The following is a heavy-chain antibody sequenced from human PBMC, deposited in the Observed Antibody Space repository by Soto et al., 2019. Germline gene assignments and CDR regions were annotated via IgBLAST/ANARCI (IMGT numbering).Heavy chain of an antibody. CDR1: GFSFSTYA. CDR2: ISGSGGT. Sequence: GGSLRLSCVATGFSFSTYAMYWVRQAPGKGLEWVSTISGSGGTYYADSVKGRLTISRDNSKNTVFLQMSSLRVEDAAVYFCAKEGRLGYCSSTSCYLDYWGPGTLVTVSS. V-gene: IGHV3-23*01. J-gene: IGHJ4*01. CDR3: AKEGRLGYCSSTSCYLDY. D-gene: IGHD2-2*01.